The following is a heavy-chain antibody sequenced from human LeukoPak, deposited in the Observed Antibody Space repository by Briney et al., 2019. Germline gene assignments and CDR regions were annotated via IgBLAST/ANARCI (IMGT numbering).Heavy chain of an antibody. CDR1: GYTFTSHA. J-gene: IGHJ4*02. CDR3: ARQGPGYCSSTSRYGVGY. CDR2: INTNTGNP. D-gene: IGHD2-2*01. Sequence: GASVKVSCKASGYTFTSHAMNWVRQAPGQGLEWMGWINTNTGNPTYAQAFTGRFVFSLDTSVSTAYLQISSLKAEDTAVYYCARQGPGYCSSTSRYGVGYWGQGTLVTVSS. V-gene: IGHV7-4-1*02.